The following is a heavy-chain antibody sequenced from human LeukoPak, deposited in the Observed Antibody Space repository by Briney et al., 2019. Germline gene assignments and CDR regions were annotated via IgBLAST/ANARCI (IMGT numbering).Heavy chain of an antibody. Sequence: GGSLRLSCAASGFTFSSYSMNWVRQAPGKGLEWVSSISSSSYIYYADSVKGRFTISRDNAKNSLYLQMYSLRAEDTAVYYCASLIVLPDYYYGMDVWGQGTTVTVSS. CDR1: GFTFSSYS. D-gene: IGHD3-22*01. V-gene: IGHV3-21*01. CDR2: ISSSSYI. CDR3: ASLIVLPDYYYGMDV. J-gene: IGHJ6*02.